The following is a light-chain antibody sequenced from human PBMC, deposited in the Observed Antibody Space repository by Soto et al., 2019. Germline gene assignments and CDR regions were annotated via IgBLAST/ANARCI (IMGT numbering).Light chain of an antibody. CDR3: QSYDGSLSGWV. CDR1: SSNIGAAYD. CDR2: GNN. J-gene: IGLJ3*02. V-gene: IGLV1-40*01. Sequence: QLVLTQPPSVSGAPGQKVTISCTRSSSNIGAAYDVHWYQHLPGTAPKLLIYGNNNRPSGVPDRFSGSKSGTSASLAITGLQAEDAADYYCQSYDGSLSGWVFGGGTKVTVL.